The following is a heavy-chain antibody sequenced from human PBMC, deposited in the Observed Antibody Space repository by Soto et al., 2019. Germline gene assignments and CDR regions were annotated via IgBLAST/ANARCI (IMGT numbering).Heavy chain of an antibody. CDR1: GYTFTSYG. CDR2: ISAYNVNT. V-gene: IGHV1-18*01. CDR3: ALHCSAGSCYSN. Sequence: QVQLVQSGAEVKKPGASVKVSCKASGYTFTSYGISWARQAPGQGLEWMGWISAYNVNTNYALKLQGRVTMTTDTPMSTAYMELSSLRTDYTAVYDCALHCSAGSCYSNWGQGTLVTVSS. D-gene: IGHD2-15*01. J-gene: IGHJ4*02.